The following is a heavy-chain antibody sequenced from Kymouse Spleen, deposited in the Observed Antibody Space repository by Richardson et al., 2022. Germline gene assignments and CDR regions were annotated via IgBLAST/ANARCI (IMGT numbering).Heavy chain of an antibody. Sequence: EVQLVESGGGLVQPGGSLRLSCAASGFTFSSYAMSWVRQAPGKGLEWVSAISGSGGSTYYADSVKGRFTISRDNSKNTLYLQMNSLRAEDTAVYYCAKGGLLLWFGELLYDYWGQGTLVTVSS. CDR3: AKGGLLLWFGELLYDY. V-gene: IGHV3-23*04. CDR1: GFTFSSYA. J-gene: IGHJ4*02. D-gene: IGHD3-10*01. CDR2: ISGSGGST.